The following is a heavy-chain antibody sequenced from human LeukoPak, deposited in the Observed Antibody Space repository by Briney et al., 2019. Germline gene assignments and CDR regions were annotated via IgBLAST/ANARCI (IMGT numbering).Heavy chain of an antibody. CDR2: IKSKTDGGTT. CDR3: TTDISLDGSWFYYYYGMDV. V-gene: IGHV3-15*01. Sequence: GGSLRLSCAASGFTFSDHYMDWVRQAPGKGLEWVGRIKSKTDGGTTDYAAPVKGRFTISRDDSKNTLYLQMNSLKTEDTAVYYCTTDISLDGSWFYYYYGMDVWGQGTTVTVSS. CDR1: GFTFSDHY. D-gene: IGHD6-13*01. J-gene: IGHJ6*02.